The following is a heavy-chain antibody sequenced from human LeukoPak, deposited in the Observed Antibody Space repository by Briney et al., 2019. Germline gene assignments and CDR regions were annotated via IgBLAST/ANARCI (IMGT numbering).Heavy chain of an antibody. J-gene: IGHJ4*02. Sequence: WASVKVSCTASGYTFTSYAMHWVRQAPGQRLEWMGWINAGKGNTKYSQKFQGRVTITRDTSASTAYMELSSLRSEDTAVYYCARAGESSSLDYWGQGTLVTVSS. V-gene: IGHV1-3*01. CDR3: ARAGESSSLDY. CDR1: GYTFTSYA. D-gene: IGHD6-6*01. CDR2: INAGKGNT.